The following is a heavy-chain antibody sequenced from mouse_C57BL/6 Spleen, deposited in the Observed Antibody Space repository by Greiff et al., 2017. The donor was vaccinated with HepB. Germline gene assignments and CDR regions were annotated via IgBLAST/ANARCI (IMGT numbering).Heavy chain of an antibody. Sequence: EVKLMESGGGLVQPGGSLSLSCAASGFTFTDYYMSWVRQPPGKALEWLGFIRNKANGYTTEYSASVKGRFTISRDNSQSILYLQMNALRAEDSATYYCARSQSLLTGFDYWGQGTTLTVSS. CDR3: ARSQSLLTGFDY. CDR2: IRNKANGYTT. D-gene: IGHD4-1*01. V-gene: IGHV7-3*01. CDR1: GFTFTDYY. J-gene: IGHJ2*01.